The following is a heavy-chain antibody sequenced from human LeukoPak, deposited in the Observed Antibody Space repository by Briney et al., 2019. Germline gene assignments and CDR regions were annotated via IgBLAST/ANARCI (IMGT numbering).Heavy chain of an antibody. D-gene: IGHD6-13*01. Sequence: GASVKVSCKASGYTFTSYDINWVRQDTGQGLEWMAWMNPNSGNTGYAQKFQGRVTMTRNTSISTAYMELSSLRSEDTAVYYCARGSDSSSWYPISRSSYYYYYYMDVWGKGTTVTVSS. CDR1: GYTFTSYD. V-gene: IGHV1-8*01. CDR2: MNPNSGNT. J-gene: IGHJ6*03. CDR3: ARGSDSSSWYPISRSSYYYYYYMDV.